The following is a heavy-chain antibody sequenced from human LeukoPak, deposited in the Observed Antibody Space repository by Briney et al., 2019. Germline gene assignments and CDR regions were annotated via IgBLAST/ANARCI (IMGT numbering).Heavy chain of an antibody. CDR2: IIPIFGTA. V-gene: IGHV1-69*13. D-gene: IGHD5-24*01. Sequence: ASVKVSCKASGGTFSSYAISWVRQAPGQGLEWMGGIIPIFGTANYAQKFQGRVTITADESTSTAYMELSSLRSEDTAVYYCARGIEMATIRYYFDYWGRGTLVTVSS. J-gene: IGHJ4*02. CDR1: GGTFSSYA. CDR3: ARGIEMATIRYYFDY.